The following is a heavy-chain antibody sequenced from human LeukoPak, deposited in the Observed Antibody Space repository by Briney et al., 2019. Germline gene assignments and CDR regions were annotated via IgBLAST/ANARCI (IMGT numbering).Heavy chain of an antibody. V-gene: IGHV1-18*04. CDR3: ARGTRQQLDY. CDR2: ISPYNGNT. D-gene: IGHD6-13*01. CDR1: GYTFTTYT. Sequence: GASVKVSCKTSGYTFTTYTIAWVRQAPGQGLEWIGWISPYNGNTDYTNKLQGRITVTTDTSTSTAYMELRSLRSDDTALYYCARGTRQQLDYWGQGTLVSVSS. J-gene: IGHJ4*02.